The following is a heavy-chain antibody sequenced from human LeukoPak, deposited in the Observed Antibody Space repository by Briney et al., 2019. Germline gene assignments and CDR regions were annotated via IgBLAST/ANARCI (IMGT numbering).Heavy chain of an antibody. CDR2: ISAYSGNT. D-gene: IGHD3-22*01. CDR3: ARDRLNYYDSSGYLPADY. J-gene: IGHJ4*02. Sequence: ASVKVSCKASGYTFTSYGISWVRQTPGQGLEWMGWISAYSGNTNYAQKLQGRVTMTTDTSTSTAYMELRSLRSDDTAVYYCARDRLNYYDSSGYLPADYWGQGTLVTVSS. CDR1: GYTFTSYG. V-gene: IGHV1-18*01.